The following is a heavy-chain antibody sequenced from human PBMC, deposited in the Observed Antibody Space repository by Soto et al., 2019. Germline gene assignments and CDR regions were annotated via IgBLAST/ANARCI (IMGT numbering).Heavy chain of an antibody. CDR1: GFTFSDHY. V-gene: IGHV3-72*01. CDR3: ATVSPYSPMHFDN. J-gene: IGHJ4*02. Sequence: EVQLVESGGGLVQPGGSLRLSCAASGFTFSDHYMDWVRQAPGKGLEWVGRTRNKVNSYTTQYAASVKGRFTISRDDSKKSLYLQMNSLKTEDTAVYYCATVSPYSPMHFDNWGQGTLVTVSS. CDR2: TRNKVNSYTT. D-gene: IGHD2-15*01.